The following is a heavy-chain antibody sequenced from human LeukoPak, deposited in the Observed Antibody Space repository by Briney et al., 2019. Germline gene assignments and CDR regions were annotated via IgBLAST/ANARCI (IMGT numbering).Heavy chain of an antibody. D-gene: IGHD3-22*01. J-gene: IGHJ3*02. V-gene: IGHV4-34*01. CDR3: ARAHEGNYYDSRGYSHAFDI. CDR1: GGSFSGYY. Sequence: SETLSLTCAVYGGSFSGYYWSWIRQPPGNGLEWIGEINHSGSTNYNPSLKSRVTISVDTSKNQFSLKLSSVTAADTAVYYCARAHEGNYYDSRGYSHAFDIWGQGTMVTVSS. CDR2: INHSGST.